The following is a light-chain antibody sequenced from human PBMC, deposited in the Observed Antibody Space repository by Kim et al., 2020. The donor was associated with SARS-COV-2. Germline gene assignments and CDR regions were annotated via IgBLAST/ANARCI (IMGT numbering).Light chain of an antibody. J-gene: IGLJ1*01. Sequence: APGKTAGMTCGENNIGSKSVHWYQQKPGQAPVLVIYYDSDRPSGIPERFSGSNSGNAATLTISRVEAGDEAYYYCQVWDSSSDQYVFGTGTKVTVL. CDR2: YDS. CDR1: NIGSKS. CDR3: QVWDSSSDQYV. V-gene: IGLV3-21*04.